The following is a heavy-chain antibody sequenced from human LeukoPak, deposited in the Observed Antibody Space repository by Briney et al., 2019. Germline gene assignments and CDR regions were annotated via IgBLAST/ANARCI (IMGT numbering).Heavy chain of an antibody. CDR3: ARSQATAMVSDY. J-gene: IGHJ4*02. Sequence: KPSETLSLTCTVSGGSLSISSYYWGWIRQPPGKGLEWIGSIYYSGRTYYNPSLKIRVTIFVDASKNQFSLKLNSVTAADTAVYYCARSQATAMVSDYWGQGTLVTVSS. V-gene: IGHV4-39*01. CDR2: IYYSGRT. D-gene: IGHD2-2*01. CDR1: GGSLSISSYY.